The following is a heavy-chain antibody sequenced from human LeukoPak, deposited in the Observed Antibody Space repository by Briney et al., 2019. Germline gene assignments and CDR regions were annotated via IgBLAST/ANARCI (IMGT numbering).Heavy chain of an antibody. CDR2: IIYSGNT. CDR3: VRHFHGSGYVVDF. CDR1: GGSFSGYY. Sequence: SETLSLTCAVYGGSFSGYYWTWIRQPPGKGLEWIGGIIYSGNTYYNPSLKSRVTISVDTTKNQFSLKLTSVTAADTAVYFCVRHFHGSGYVVDFWGQGTLVTVSS. J-gene: IGHJ4*02. D-gene: IGHD6-13*01. V-gene: IGHV4-34*12.